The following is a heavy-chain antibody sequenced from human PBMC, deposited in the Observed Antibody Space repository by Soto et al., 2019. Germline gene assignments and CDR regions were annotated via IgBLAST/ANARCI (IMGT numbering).Heavy chain of an antibody. Sequence: QVQLVKSGGGVVQPGRSLRLSCAASGFSFSTYAMHWVRQAPVKGLEWVAVLSYEGSNKYYADSVKGRFTISRDNSKSTLYLQMNSLRTEDTALYYCAREGSGTYYFDCWGQGTLVTVSS. CDR3: AREGSGTYYFDC. CDR1: GFSFSTYA. V-gene: IGHV3-30*04. J-gene: IGHJ4*02. CDR2: LSYEGSNK. D-gene: IGHD1-26*01.